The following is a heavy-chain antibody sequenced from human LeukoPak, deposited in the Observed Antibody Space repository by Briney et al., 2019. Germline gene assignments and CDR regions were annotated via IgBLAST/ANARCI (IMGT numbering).Heavy chain of an antibody. J-gene: IGHJ3*01. Sequence: GGSLRLSCAASGFTFNKFAMTWVRQAPGKGLEWVSTIADAGTYYADSVKGRFIISRDNSKNMLYLQLNSLRADDTAMYYCAKNLGLFDVRGQGTMVTVSS. CDR2: IADAGT. CDR3: AKNLGLFDV. V-gene: IGHV3-23*01. CDR1: GFTFNKFA. D-gene: IGHD3/OR15-3a*01.